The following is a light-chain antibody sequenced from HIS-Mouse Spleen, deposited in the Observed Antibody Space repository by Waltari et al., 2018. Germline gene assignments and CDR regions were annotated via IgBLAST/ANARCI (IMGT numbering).Light chain of an antibody. CDR1: SSDVGGYNY. Sequence: QSALTQPASVSGSPGQSINISCPGPSSDVGGYNYVSWYQQHPGKAPKLMIYDVSNRPSGVSNRFSGSKSGNTASLTISGLQAEDEADYYCSSYTSSSVSYVFGTGTKVTVL. CDR2: DVS. V-gene: IGLV2-14*03. CDR3: SSYTSSSVSYV. J-gene: IGLJ1*01.